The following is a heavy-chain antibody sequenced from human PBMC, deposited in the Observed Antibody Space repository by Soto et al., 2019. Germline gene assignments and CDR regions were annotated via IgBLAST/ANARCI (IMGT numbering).Heavy chain of an antibody. CDR2: VNPNSGDT. CDR3: ARDWYYYDSSGYSKPVWYYYYRMDV. V-gene: IGHV1-2*06. Sequence: RASVKVSCKASGYTFTDYYIHWVRQAPGQGLEWMGRVNPNSGDTSFAPKFQGRVTMTRDTSIRTAYMQLSSLRSDDTAVYYCARDWYYYDSSGYSKPVWYYYYRMDVWGQGTTVTVSS. D-gene: IGHD3-22*01. CDR1: GYTFTDYY. J-gene: IGHJ6*02.